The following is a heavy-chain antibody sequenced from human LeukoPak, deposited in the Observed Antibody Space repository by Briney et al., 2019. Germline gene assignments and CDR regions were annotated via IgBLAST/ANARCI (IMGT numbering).Heavy chain of an antibody. V-gene: IGHV3-74*01. D-gene: IGHD3/OR15-3a*01. CDR2: INSDGSST. J-gene: IGHJ4*02. CDR1: GFTFSSNW. CDR3: ARNSRTDFDY. Sequence: PGGSLSLSCAASGFTFSSNWMHWARQGPGKGLVWVSRINSDGSSTIYADSVKGRFTISRDNAKNTLFLQMDSLRAEDTAVYYCARNSRTDFDYWGQGTLVTVSS.